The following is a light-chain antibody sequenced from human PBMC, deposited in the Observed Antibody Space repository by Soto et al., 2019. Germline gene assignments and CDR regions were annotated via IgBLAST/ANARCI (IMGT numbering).Light chain of an antibody. CDR1: QSFSSW. CDR2: DAS. V-gene: IGKV1-5*01. CDR3: QQYNSYSGT. J-gene: IGKJ1*01. Sequence: DIQMTQSPSTLSASVGDTVTISCRASQSFSSWLAWYQQKPGKAPKLLIYDASSLESGVPSRFSGSGSGTEFTLTISSLQPDDFATYYCQQYNSYSGTFGQGTKVDIK.